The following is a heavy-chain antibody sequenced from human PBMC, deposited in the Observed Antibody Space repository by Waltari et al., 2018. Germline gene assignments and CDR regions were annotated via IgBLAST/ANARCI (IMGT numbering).Heavy chain of an antibody. Sequence: QVQLQQWGAGLLKPSETLSLTCAVYGGSFSGYYWSWIRQPTGKGLEWIGEINHSGSTNYNPSLKSRVTISVDTSKNQFSLKLSSVTAADTAVYYCARGGIAARLYYYYYMDVWGKGTTVTVSS. V-gene: IGHV4-34*01. CDR3: ARGGIAARLYYYYYMDV. CDR2: INHSGST. D-gene: IGHD6-6*01. J-gene: IGHJ6*03. CDR1: GGSFSGYY.